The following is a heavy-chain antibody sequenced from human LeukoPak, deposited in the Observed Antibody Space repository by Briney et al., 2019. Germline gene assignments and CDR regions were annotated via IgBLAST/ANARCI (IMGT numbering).Heavy chain of an antibody. D-gene: IGHD3-22*01. J-gene: IGHJ4*02. CDR1: GYSFTGYY. V-gene: IGHV1-2*02. Sequence: GASVKVSCKASGYSFTGYYMHWVRQAPGQGPEWMGWIFPNSGDTHYAQKFQGRVSMTRDTSISTAYMELNRLTSDDTAIYYCGRAEGSGYYQGRDYWGQGTLVTVSS. CDR2: IFPNSGDT. CDR3: GRAEGSGYYQGRDY.